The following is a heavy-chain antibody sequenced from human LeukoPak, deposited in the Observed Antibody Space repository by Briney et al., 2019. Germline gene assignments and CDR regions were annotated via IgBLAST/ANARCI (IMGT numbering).Heavy chain of an antibody. CDR3: ARRTGYCSGGSCYGWLDR. Sequence: SETLSLTCTVSGGSISSYYWSWIRQPPGKGLEWIGYIYYSGSTNYNPSLKSRVTISEDASKNQFSLKLSSVTAADTAVYYCARRTGYCSGGSCYGWLDRWGQGTLVTVSS. D-gene: IGHD2-15*01. V-gene: IGHV4-59*01. CDR2: IYYSGST. CDR1: GGSISSYY. J-gene: IGHJ5*02.